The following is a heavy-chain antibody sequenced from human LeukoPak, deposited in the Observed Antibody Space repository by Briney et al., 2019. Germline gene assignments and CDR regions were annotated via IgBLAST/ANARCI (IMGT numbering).Heavy chain of an antibody. J-gene: IGHJ4*02. CDR1: GFPFSIYN. V-gene: IGHV3-48*02. Sequence: PGGSLRLSRVGSGFPFSIYNMNWVPPAPGKGLEWVSYISSSSSSIYYADSVKGRFTISRDNAKNSLYLQMNSLRDEDTAVYSCARAMYYFEYWGQGTLVTVSS. CDR2: ISSSSSSI. CDR3: ARAMYYFEY.